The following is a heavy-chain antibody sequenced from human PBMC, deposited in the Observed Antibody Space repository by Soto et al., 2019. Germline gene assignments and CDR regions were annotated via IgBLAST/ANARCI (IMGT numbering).Heavy chain of an antibody. CDR1: GYGFTSYG. Sequence: ASVKVSCQASGYGFTSYGISWVRQAPGQGLEWMGWISAYNGNTNYAQKLRGRVTMTTDTSTSTAYMELRSLRSDDTAVYYCARDSYYDILTGYDDAFDIWGQGTMVTVSS. J-gene: IGHJ3*02. CDR3: ARDSYYDILTGYDDAFDI. V-gene: IGHV1-18*01. D-gene: IGHD3-9*01. CDR2: ISAYNGNT.